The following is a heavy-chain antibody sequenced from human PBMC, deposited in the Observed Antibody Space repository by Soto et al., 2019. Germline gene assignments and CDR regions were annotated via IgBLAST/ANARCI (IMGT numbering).Heavy chain of an antibody. CDR1: GGSISRSNW. J-gene: IGHJ3*02. Sequence: QVQLQESGPGLVKPSGTLSLTCAVSGGSISRSNWWSWVREPPGKGLEWIGEIYHSGSTNYNPSLKSGVTISGDKSQNQFSLKLSSVTAADTAVYYCARDHWGEYETAANAFDSWGQGTMVTVSS. CDR2: IYHSGST. D-gene: IGHD6-13*01. V-gene: IGHV4-4*02. CDR3: ARDHWGEYETAANAFDS.